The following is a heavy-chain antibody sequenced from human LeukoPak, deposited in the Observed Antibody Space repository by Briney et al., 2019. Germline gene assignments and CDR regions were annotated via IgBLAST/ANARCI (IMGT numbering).Heavy chain of an antibody. J-gene: IGHJ4*02. Sequence: GGSLRLSCAVSGFTVSSNSMSWVRQAPGKGLEWVSFIYSGGSTYYADSVKGRFTISRDNSKNTLYLQMNSLRADDTAVYYCARRAGAYSHPYDYWGQGTLVTVSS. CDR1: GFTVSSNS. CDR2: IYSGGST. V-gene: IGHV3-53*01. CDR3: ARRAGAYSHPYDY. D-gene: IGHD4/OR15-4a*01.